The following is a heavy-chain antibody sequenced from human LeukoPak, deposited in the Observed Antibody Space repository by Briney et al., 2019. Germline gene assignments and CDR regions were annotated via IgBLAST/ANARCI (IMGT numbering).Heavy chain of an antibody. CDR1: GYTFTSYG. V-gene: IGHV1-18*01. CDR3: ARDRAYYGSGSYSPISLYYYYGMDV. D-gene: IGHD3-10*01. CDR2: ISAYNGNT. J-gene: IGHJ6*02. Sequence: ASVKVSCTASGYTFTSYGISWVRQAPGQGLEWMGWISAYNGNTNYAQKLQGRVTMTTDTSTSTAYMELRSLRSDDTAVYYYARDRAYYGSGSYSPISLYYYYGMDVWGQGTTVTVSS.